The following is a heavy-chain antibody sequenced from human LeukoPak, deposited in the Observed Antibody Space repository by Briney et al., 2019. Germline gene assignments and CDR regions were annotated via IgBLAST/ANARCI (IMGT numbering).Heavy chain of an antibody. Sequence: GASVKVSCKASGYTFTGYYMHWVRQAPGQGLEWMGRINPNSGGTNYAQKFQGRVTMTRDTSISTAYMELSRLRSDDTAVYYCATLDLIVVVPAAKWENWFDPWGQGTLVTVSS. D-gene: IGHD2-2*01. V-gene: IGHV1-2*06. CDR2: INPNSGGT. CDR1: GYTFTGYY. CDR3: ATLDLIVVVPAAKWENWFDP. J-gene: IGHJ5*02.